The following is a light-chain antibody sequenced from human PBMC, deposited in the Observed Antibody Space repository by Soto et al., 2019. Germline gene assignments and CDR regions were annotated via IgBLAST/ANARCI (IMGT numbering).Light chain of an antibody. V-gene: IGKV1-5*01. J-gene: IGKJ5*01. CDR1: QSISNW. CDR2: AAS. CDR3: QQLNSYPSIT. Sequence: DIQMTQSPSTLSSSVGDRVTITCRASQSISNWLAWYQQKPGKAPKLLIYAASSLQSGIPSRFSGSGSETDFTLTISSLQPEDFATYYCQQLNSYPSITFGQGTRLEIK.